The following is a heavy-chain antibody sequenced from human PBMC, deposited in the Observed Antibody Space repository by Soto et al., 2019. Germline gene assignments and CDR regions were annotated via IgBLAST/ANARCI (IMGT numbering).Heavy chain of an antibody. Sequence: EVQLLESGGGLVQPGGSLRLSCAASGFTFSSYAMSWVRQAPGKGLEWVSAISGSGGSTYYADSVKGRFTISRDNTKNTLYLQMNNLRAEDTAVYYCAKTLYDFWSGYHDAFDIWGQGTMVTVSS. CDR1: GFTFSSYA. CDR2: ISGSGGST. CDR3: AKTLYDFWSGYHDAFDI. D-gene: IGHD3-3*01. V-gene: IGHV3-23*01. J-gene: IGHJ3*02.